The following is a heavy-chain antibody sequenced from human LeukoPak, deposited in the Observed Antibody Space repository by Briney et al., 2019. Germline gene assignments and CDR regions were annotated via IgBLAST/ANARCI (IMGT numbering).Heavy chain of an antibody. D-gene: IGHD3-22*01. J-gene: IGHJ4*02. CDR1: GFRFSSYA. CDR2: ISGSGGQT. CDR3: ARGPGWLTDF. V-gene: IGHV3-23*01. Sequence: GGSLRLSCAASGFRFSSYAMSWVRQAPGKGLEWVSAISGSGGQTYYADSVKGRFTISRDNARNSLYLQMNNLRAEDTALYYCARGPGWLTDFWGQGTQVTVSS.